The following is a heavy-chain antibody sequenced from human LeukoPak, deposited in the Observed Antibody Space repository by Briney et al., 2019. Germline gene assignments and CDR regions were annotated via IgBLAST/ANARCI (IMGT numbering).Heavy chain of an antibody. V-gene: IGHV3-74*01. Sequence: PGGSLRLSCAASGFTFSAYWMHWVRQAPGKGLVWVSRINTDGSSPTYAASVKGRFTISRDNAKNTLDLQMNSLRAEDTAVYYCARRGHGYGSPFDYWGQGTLVTVSS. J-gene: IGHJ4*02. CDR2: INTDGSSP. D-gene: IGHD5-18*01. CDR3: ARRGHGYGSPFDY. CDR1: GFTFSAYW.